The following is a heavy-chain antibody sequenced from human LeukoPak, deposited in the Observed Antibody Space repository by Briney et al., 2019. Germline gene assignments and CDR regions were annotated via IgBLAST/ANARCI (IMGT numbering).Heavy chain of an antibody. CDR2: ISSSGSTI. V-gene: IGHV3-11*01. Sequence: GGSLRLSCAASGFTFSDYYMSWIRQAPGKGLEWVSYISSSGSTIYYADSVKDRFTISRDNAKDSLYLQMNSLRAEDTAVYYCARLGSGSYYRAFDYWGQGTLVTVSS. D-gene: IGHD3-10*01. CDR3: ARLGSGSYYRAFDY. CDR1: GFTFSDYY. J-gene: IGHJ4*02.